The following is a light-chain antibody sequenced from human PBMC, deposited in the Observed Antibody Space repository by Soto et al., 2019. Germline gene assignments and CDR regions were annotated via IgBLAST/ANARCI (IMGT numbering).Light chain of an antibody. CDR2: EVG. CDR1: SSDVGGYNY. J-gene: IGLJ2*01. Sequence: QSALTQPASVSGSPGQSITISCTGTSSDVGGYNYVSWYLQHPGKAPKLLIYEVGYRPSGVSNRFSGSKSGNTASLTISGLQAEDEADYYCSSYTSANSVLFGGGTKLTVL. CDR3: SSYTSANSVL. V-gene: IGLV2-14*01.